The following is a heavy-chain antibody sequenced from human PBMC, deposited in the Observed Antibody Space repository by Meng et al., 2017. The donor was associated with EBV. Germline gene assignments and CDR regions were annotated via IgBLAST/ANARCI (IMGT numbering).Heavy chain of an antibody. CDR2: IYDGGTT. CDR3: AKSSSSTPGVVDS. Sequence: VQRQESAPGLVKPSATLSPTCTVSGASVSGGTFHWSWIRQPPGKELQWIGYIYDGGTTIYNPSLKSRVTIFLDTSRNQFSLGLRSVTTADTAVYYCAKSSSSTPGVVDSWGQGTLVTVSS. CDR1: GASVSGGTFH. J-gene: IGHJ4*02. V-gene: IGHV4-61*01. D-gene: IGHD2-2*01.